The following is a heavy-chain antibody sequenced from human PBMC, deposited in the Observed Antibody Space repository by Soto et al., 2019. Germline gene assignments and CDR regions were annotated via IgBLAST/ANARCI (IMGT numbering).Heavy chain of an antibody. D-gene: IGHD2-2*01. Sequence: QVQLQESGPGLVNPSETLSLTCAVSGGSVSSSNWGNWARQPPLKGLEWIGDVSPTGTTYYNPSLRSLVTVSLDTSNNQFALWLSSVTAADSAVYYCARVRTYCSATSCYLDPWGQGTPVTVTS. CDR1: GGSVSSSNW. CDR2: VSPTGTT. CDR3: ARVRTYCSATSCYLDP. V-gene: IGHV4-4*02. J-gene: IGHJ5*02.